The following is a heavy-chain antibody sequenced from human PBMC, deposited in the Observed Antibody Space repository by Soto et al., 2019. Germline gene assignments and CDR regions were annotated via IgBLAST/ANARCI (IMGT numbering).Heavy chain of an antibody. CDR3: ARVMITFGGVIGNYYYYGMDV. CDR2: ISSSSSYI. Sequence: GGSLSLSCAASGFTFSSYSMNWVRQAPGKGLEWVSSISSSSSYIYYADSVKGRFTISRDNAKNSLYLQMNSLRAEDTAVYYCARVMITFGGVIGNYYYYGMDVWGQGTTVTVSS. CDR1: GFTFSSYS. V-gene: IGHV3-21*01. D-gene: IGHD3-16*02. J-gene: IGHJ6*02.